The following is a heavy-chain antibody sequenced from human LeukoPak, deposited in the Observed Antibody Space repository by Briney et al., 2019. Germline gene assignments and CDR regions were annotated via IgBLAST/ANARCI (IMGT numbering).Heavy chain of an antibody. V-gene: IGHV4-34*01. Sequence: SETLSLTCAVYGGSFSGYYWSWIRQPPGKGLEWIGEINHSGSTNYNPSLKSRVTISVDTSKNQFSLKLSSVTAADTAVYYCARAYCTNGVCPLLGAFDIWGQGTMVTVSS. CDR3: ARAYCTNGVCPLLGAFDI. J-gene: IGHJ3*02. CDR1: GGSFSGYY. CDR2: INHSGST. D-gene: IGHD2-8*01.